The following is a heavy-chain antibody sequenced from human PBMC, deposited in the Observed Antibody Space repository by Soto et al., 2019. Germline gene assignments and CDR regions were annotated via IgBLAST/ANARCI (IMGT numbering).Heavy chain of an antibody. CDR2: ISNDGAKN. CDR3: TRDPRHCGSTTPCGVHWAANWLDP. D-gene: IGHD2-21*01. CDR1: GFMFSTYG. V-gene: IGHV3-30*03. Sequence: QVLLVESGGGVVQPGRSLTLSCEASGFMFSTYGMHWVRQAPGMGPEWLALISNDGAKNFHADTVKGRFTISRDNSKNTLYLEMNSLRAEDTATYYCTRDPRHCGSTTPCGVHWAANWLDPWGQGTLVTVSS. J-gene: IGHJ5*02.